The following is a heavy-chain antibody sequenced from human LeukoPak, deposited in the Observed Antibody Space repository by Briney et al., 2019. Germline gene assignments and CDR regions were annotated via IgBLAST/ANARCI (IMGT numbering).Heavy chain of an antibody. CDR1: GYTFTSYY. J-gene: IGHJ4*02. CDR2: INPSGGST. V-gene: IGHV1-46*01. Sequence: ASVKVSCKASGYTFTSYYMHWVRQAPGQGLEWMGIINPSGGSTSYAQKFQGRVTMTRNTSISTAYMELSSLRSEDTAVYYCARVSVSSFDYWGQGTLVTVSS. D-gene: IGHD1-20*01. CDR3: ARVSVSSFDY.